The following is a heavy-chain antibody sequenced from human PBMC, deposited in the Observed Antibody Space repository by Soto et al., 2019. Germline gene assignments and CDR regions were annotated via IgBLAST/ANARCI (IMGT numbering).Heavy chain of an antibody. J-gene: IGHJ6*02. CDR1: GFTFSSYA. Sequence: PGGSLRLSCAASGFTFSSYAMSWVRQAPGKGLEWVSAISGSGGSTYYADSVKGRFTISRDNSKNTLYLQMNSLRAEDTAVYYCAKDGRIAARQRKDPYYSYGMNFWGQGTTVTVSS. CDR3: AKDGRIAARQRKDPYYSYGMNF. CDR2: ISGSGGST. V-gene: IGHV3-23*01. D-gene: IGHD6-6*01.